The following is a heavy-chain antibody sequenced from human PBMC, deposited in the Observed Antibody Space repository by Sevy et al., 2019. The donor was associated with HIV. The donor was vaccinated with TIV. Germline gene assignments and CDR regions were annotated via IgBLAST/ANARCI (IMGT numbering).Heavy chain of an antibody. J-gene: IGHJ4*02. V-gene: IGHV3-66*01. CDR1: GFPVCSNY. CDR2: IYSDGST. Sequence: GGSLRLSCAASGFPVCSNYMSWVRQAPGKGLEWVSVIYSDGSTYHADPVKGRFTISRDNSKNTLYLQMNSLRVEDTAVYYCARGKSGYGYGLDYWGQGTLVTVSS. CDR3: ARGKSGYGYGLDY. D-gene: IGHD5-18*01.